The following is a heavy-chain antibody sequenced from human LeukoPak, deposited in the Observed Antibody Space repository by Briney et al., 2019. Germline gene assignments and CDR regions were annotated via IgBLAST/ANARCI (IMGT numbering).Heavy chain of an antibody. D-gene: IGHD6-13*01. CDR1: SGSIDNEH. CDR2: IYYSGST. J-gene: IGHJ6*03. Sequence: SETLSLTCSVSSGSIDNEHWCWIRQPPGKGLEWIGYIYYSGSTNYNPSLKSRVTISVDTSKNQFSLKLSSVTAADTAVYYCARRSWGIAAAGTSYYYMDVWGKGTTVTVSS. CDR3: ARRSWGIAAAGTSYYYMDV. V-gene: IGHV4-59*08.